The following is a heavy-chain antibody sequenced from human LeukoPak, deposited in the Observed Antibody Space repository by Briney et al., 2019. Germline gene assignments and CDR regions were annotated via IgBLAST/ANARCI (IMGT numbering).Heavy chain of an antibody. CDR3: AGSRIAAAGRFGWFDP. V-gene: IGHV4-34*01. Sequence: PSETLSLTCAVYGGSFSGYYWSWIRQPPGKGLEWIGEINHSGSTNYNPSLKSRVTISVDTSKNQFSLKLSSVTAADTAVYYCAGSRIAAAGRFGWFDPWGQGTLATVSS. J-gene: IGHJ5*02. D-gene: IGHD6-13*01. CDR2: INHSGST. CDR1: GGSFSGYY.